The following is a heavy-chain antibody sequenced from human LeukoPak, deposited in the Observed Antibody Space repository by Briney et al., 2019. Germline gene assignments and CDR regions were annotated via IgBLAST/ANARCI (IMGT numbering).Heavy chain of an antibody. V-gene: IGHV3-23*01. Sequence: PGGSLRLSCAASGLTFSRCSMSWVRQPPGKGLEWVSGVSTSGGSTYYADSGKGRFTISRDNSKNTLHLQMNSLRAEDTAIYYCAKQAYDSPRTDFDYWGQGTLVTASS. CDR3: AKQAYDSPRTDFDY. D-gene: IGHD3-22*01. CDR1: GLTFSRCS. J-gene: IGHJ4*02. CDR2: VSTSGGST.